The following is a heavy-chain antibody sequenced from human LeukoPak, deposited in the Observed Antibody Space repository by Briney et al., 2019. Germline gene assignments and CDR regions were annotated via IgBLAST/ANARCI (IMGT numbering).Heavy chain of an antibody. V-gene: IGHV3-49*03. CDR1: GFTFGDYA. Sequence: GGSLRLSCTASGFTFGDYAMSWFRQAPGKGLEWVGFIRSKAYGGTTEYAASVKGRFTISRDDSKSIAYLQMNSLKTEDTAVYYCTSGYCTNGVCYGQGYYYYMDVWGKGTTVTVSS. CDR2: IRSKAYGGTT. CDR3: TSGYCTNGVCYGQGYYYYMDV. D-gene: IGHD2-8*01. J-gene: IGHJ6*03.